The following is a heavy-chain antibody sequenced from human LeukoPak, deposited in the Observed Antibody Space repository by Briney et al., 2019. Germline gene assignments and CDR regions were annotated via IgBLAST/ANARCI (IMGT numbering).Heavy chain of an antibody. Sequence: ASVKVSCKASGGSFSNYAISWVRQAPGQGLEWMGGIIPIFGTANYAQKFQGRVTITADESTSTAYMELSSLRSEDTAVYYCARDFNGDFSGWLAIGYWGQGTLVTVSS. D-gene: IGHD6-19*01. CDR1: GGSFSNYA. CDR3: ARDFNGDFSGWLAIGY. CDR2: IIPIFGTA. J-gene: IGHJ4*02. V-gene: IGHV1-69*13.